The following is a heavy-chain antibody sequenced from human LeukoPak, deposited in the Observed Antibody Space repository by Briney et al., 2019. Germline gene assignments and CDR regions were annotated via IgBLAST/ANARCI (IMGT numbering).Heavy chain of an antibody. CDR2: IYHSGST. J-gene: IGHJ6*02. CDR1: GGSISSYY. CDR3: ARGDLWFGELSTEYYYYGMDV. V-gene: IGHV4-59*08. D-gene: IGHD3-10*01. Sequence: PSETLSLTCTVSGGSISSYYWSWIRQPPGKGLEWIGYIYHSGSTNYNPSLKSRVTISVDTSKNQFSLKLSSVTAADTAVYYCARGDLWFGELSTEYYYYGMDVWGQGTTVTVSS.